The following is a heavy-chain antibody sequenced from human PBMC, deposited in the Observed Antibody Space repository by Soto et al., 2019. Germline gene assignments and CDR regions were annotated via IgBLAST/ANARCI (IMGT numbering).Heavy chain of an antibody. D-gene: IGHD1-26*01. CDR3: ARDTRELLQGSLPDY. CDR1: GFTFSSYS. V-gene: IGHV3-48*02. Sequence: GGSLRLSCAASGFTFSSYSMNWVRQAPGKGLEWVSYISSSSSTIYYADSVKGRFTISRDNAKNSLYLQMNSLRDEDTAVYYCARDTRELLQGSLPDYWGQGTLVTVSS. J-gene: IGHJ4*02. CDR2: ISSSSSTI.